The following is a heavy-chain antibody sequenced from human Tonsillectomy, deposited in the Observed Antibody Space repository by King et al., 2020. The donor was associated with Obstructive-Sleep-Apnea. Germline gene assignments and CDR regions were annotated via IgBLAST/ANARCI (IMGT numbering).Heavy chain of an antibody. V-gene: IGHV5-51*01. CDR3: ARHPALGNNLVPFDS. Sequence: QLVQSGPEAKKPGESLKISCKASGYKFTTYWIGWVRQKPGKGLEWSVIIYPGYSDTQYGPSFQGHVTISADKSISTAFLQWSSLTASDSAMYYCARHPALGNNLVPFDSWGQGTLVTVSS. J-gene: IGHJ4*02. CDR2: IYPGYSDT. D-gene: IGHD6-6*01. CDR1: GYKFTTYW.